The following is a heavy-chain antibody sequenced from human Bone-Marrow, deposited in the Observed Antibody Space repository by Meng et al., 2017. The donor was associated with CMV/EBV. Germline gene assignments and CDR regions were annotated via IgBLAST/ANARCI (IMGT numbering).Heavy chain of an antibody. Sequence: GGSLRLSCAASGFTFSRYWMHWVRQAPGKGLVWVSRISNDGSITTYADSVKGRFTISRDNAKNSLYLQMNSLRAEDTALYYCAKDIFGGARMAFDIWGQGTMVTVSS. V-gene: IGHV3-74*01. CDR1: GFTFSRYW. CDR3: AKDIFGGARMAFDI. D-gene: IGHD3-3*01. CDR2: ISNDGSIT. J-gene: IGHJ3*02.